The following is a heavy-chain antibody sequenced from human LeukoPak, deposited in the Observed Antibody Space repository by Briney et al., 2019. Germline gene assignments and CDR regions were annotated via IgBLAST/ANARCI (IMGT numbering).Heavy chain of an antibody. V-gene: IGHV3-11*04. CDR1: GFTFSDYY. CDR2: ISNTAGTI. CDR3: ARDGDGRGEDFDY. D-gene: IGHD4-17*01. J-gene: IGHJ4*02. Sequence: PGGSLRLSCAASGFTFSDYYMYWIRQAPGKGLEWVSSISNTAGTIHYADSVKGRFTISRDNAKNFLYLQMNSLRVEDTALYYCARDGDGRGEDFDYWGQGILVTVSS.